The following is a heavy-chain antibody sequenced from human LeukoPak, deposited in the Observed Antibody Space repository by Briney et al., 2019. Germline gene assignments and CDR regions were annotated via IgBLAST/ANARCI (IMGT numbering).Heavy chain of an antibody. J-gene: IGHJ4*02. CDR1: GGSISSYY. D-gene: IGHD6-19*01. CDR3: ARGTGAVAPLDY. Sequence: SETLSLTCTVSGGSISSYYWSWIRQPPGKGLEWIGYICYSGSTNYNPSLKSRVTISVDTTKNQFSLKLSSVTAADTAVYYCARGTGAVAPLDYWGQGTLVTVSS. CDR2: ICYSGST. V-gene: IGHV4-59*01.